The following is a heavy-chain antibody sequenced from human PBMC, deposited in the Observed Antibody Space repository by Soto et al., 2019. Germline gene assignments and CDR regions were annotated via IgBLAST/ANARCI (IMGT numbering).Heavy chain of an antibody. Sequence: QVQLLESGGGLVKPGGSLRLSCAASGFTFSDYYMSWIRQAPGKGLEWVSYISSSGSIIYYADSVKGRFTISRDNAKNSLYLQMNSLRAEDTAVYYCARAPITSTVADTWYFDLWGLGTLVTVSS. CDR1: GFTFSDYY. CDR2: ISSSGSII. D-gene: IGHD6-19*01. V-gene: IGHV3-11*01. J-gene: IGHJ2*01. CDR3: ARAPITSTVADTWYFDL.